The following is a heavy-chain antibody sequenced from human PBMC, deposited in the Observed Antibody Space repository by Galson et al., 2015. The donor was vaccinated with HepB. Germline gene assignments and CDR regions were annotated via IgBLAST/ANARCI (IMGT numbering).Heavy chain of an antibody. CDR1: GGSIRSSSYY. V-gene: IGHV4-39*01. J-gene: IGHJ4*02. Sequence: LSLTCTVSGGSIRSSSYYWGWIRQPPGKGLEWIGSIYYSGSTYYNPSLKSRVTISVDTSKNQFSLKLSSVTAADTAVYYCARRFIAAAHFDYWGQGTLVTVSS. CDR2: IYYSGST. D-gene: IGHD6-13*01. CDR3: ARRFIAAAHFDY.